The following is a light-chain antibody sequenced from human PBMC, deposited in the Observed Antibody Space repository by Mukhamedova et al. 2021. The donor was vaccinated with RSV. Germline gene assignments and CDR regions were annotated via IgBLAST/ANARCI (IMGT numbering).Light chain of an antibody. J-gene: IGKJ3*01. Sequence: ITCRASQTINTYLNWYQQKPGKAPKLLICGASSLQSGVPSRFSGSGSGTDFTLTISSLQPEDFASYYCQQSYSFPRTFGPGTRVD. CDR1: QTINTY. V-gene: IGKV1-39*01. CDR2: GAS. CDR3: QQSYSFPRT.